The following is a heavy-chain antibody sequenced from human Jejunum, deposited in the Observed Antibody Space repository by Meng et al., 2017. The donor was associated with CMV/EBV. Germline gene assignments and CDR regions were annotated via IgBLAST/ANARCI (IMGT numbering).Heavy chain of an antibody. Sequence: SIGSIIPYYWGWIRQPPGKGLEWIGYIYYSGSTNYNPSLKSRVTISVDTSKNHFSLKLSSVTAADTAVYYCARGGDWNEGGRFDYWGQGTLVTVSS. D-gene: IGHD1-1*01. CDR3: ARGGDWNEGGRFDY. J-gene: IGHJ4*02. CDR1: IGSIIPYY. V-gene: IGHV4-59*01. CDR2: IYYSGST.